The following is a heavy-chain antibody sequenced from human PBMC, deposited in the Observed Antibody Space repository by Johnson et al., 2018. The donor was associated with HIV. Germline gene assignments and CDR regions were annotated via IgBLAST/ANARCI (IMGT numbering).Heavy chain of an antibody. CDR2: IYSGGST. D-gene: IGHD4-17*01. CDR1: GFTVSSNY. Sequence: VQLVESGGGLVQPGGSLRLSCAASGFTVSSNYMSWVRQAPGKGLEWVSVIYSGGSTYYADSVKGRFTISRDNSKNTLYLQMNSLRAEDTAVYYCAKDHRSGLRRHRVAYDAFDIWGRGTMVTVSS. CDR3: AKDHRSGLRRHRVAYDAFDI. J-gene: IGHJ3*02. V-gene: IGHV3-66*01.